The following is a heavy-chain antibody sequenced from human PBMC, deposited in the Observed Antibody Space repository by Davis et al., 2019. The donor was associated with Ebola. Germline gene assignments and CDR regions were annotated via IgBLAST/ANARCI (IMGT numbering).Heavy chain of an antibody. J-gene: IGHJ3*02. CDR1: GGTFSSYA. D-gene: IGHD1-14*01. V-gene: IGHV1-69*13. CDR3: ARVLPGDGFDI. Sequence: SVKVSCKASGGTFSSYAISWVRQAPGQGPEWMGGIIPMFGSANYAPKFQGRVTITADEFTSTAYMELSSLKASDTAMYYCARVLPGDGFDIWGQGTMVTVSS. CDR2: IIPMFGSA.